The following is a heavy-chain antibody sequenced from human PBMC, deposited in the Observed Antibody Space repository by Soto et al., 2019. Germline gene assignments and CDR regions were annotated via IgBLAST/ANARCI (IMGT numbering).Heavy chain of an antibody. CDR1: AGSFSSYA. V-gene: IGHV1-69*13. Sequence: PVNGSCKASAGSFSSYAISWVRQAPGQGLEWMGGIIPIFGTANYAQKFQGRVTITADESTSTAYMELSSLRSEDTAVYYCARLSSNSAYCGGDCPTAFWGQGTLVTVSS. J-gene: IGHJ4*02. CDR3: ARLSSNSAYCGGDCPTAF. D-gene: IGHD2-21*02. CDR2: IIPIFGTA.